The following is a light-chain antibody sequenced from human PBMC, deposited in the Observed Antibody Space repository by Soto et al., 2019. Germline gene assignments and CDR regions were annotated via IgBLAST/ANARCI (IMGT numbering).Light chain of an antibody. CDR3: QQRSNWPRFT. Sequence: EIVLTQSPATLSLSPGERATLSCRASQSVSSYLAWYKQKPGQAPRLLIYDVSNRATDIPARFSGSGSGTDFTLTISSLEPEDFAVYYCQQRSNWPRFTFGPGTKVDIK. CDR2: DVS. J-gene: IGKJ3*01. V-gene: IGKV3-11*01. CDR1: QSVSSY.